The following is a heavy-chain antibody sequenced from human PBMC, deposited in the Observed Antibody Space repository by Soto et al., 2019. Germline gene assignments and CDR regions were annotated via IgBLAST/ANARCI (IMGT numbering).Heavy chain of an antibody. CDR2: ISDDGSNK. CDR1: GFTFSSYC. Sequence: QVQLVESGGGVVQPGRSLRLSCAASGFTFSSYCMHWVRQAPGKGLEWVAVISDDGSNKYYADAVKGRFTSSRDNSKNTLYLQMNSLTAEDTAVSYCAKNGVGYSSHRGYFDYWGQGTLVTVSS. V-gene: IGHV3-30*18. CDR3: AKNGVGYSSHRGYFDY. J-gene: IGHJ4*02. D-gene: IGHD2-8*01.